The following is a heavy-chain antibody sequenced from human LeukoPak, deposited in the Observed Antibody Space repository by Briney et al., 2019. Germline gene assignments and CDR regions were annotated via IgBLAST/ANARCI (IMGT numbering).Heavy chain of an antibody. J-gene: IGHJ4*02. V-gene: IGHV3-48*01. CDR3: ARRSGIAVAGAFDY. D-gene: IGHD6-19*01. CDR2: ICNSSSTI. CDR1: GFTSSSNN. Sequence: GGSLRRSCAASGFTSSSNNRNWGRQAPGKGLEGVSYICNSSSTIYYEDSGKGRFTISRDNAKNSMDLKRKRLSAEDPDVYYCARRSGIAVAGAFDYWGQGTLLTVPS.